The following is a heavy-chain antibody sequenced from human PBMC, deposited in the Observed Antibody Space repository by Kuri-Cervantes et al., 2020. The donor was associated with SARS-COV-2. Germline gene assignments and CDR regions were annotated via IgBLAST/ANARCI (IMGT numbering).Heavy chain of an antibody. Sequence: SETLSLTCTVSGGSISSYYWSWIRQPAGKGLEWIGRIYTSGSTNYNPSLKSQVTMSVDTSKNQFSLKLSSVTAADTAVYYCARVPWHICSSTSCYILGRGNYYYMDVWGKGTTVTVSS. CDR2: IYTSGST. D-gene: IGHD2-2*02. V-gene: IGHV4-4*07. CDR3: ARVPWHICSSTSCYILGRGNYYYMDV. CDR1: GGSISSYY. J-gene: IGHJ6*03.